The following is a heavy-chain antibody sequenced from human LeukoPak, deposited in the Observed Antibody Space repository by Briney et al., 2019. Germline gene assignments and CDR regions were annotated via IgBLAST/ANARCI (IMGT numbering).Heavy chain of an antibody. V-gene: IGHV3-30-3*01. J-gene: IGHJ4*02. CDR3: ARGDFPRSYYDFWSGIIDY. Sequence: GGSLRLSCAASGFTFSSYAMHWVRQAPGKVLEWVAVISYDGSNKYYADSVKGRFTISRDNSKNTLYLQMNSLSAEDTAVYYCARGDFPRSYYDFWSGIIDYWGQGTLVTVSS. CDR1: GFTFSSYA. CDR2: ISYDGSNK. D-gene: IGHD3-3*01.